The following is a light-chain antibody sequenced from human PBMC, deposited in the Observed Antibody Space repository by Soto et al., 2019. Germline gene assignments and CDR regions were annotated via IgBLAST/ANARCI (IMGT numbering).Light chain of an antibody. V-gene: IGKV3-20*01. CDR2: GGS. CDR1: QSVTSN. CDR3: QQYSSSRT. Sequence: EIVMTQSPATLSVSPGERATLSCRASQSVTSNLVWYPQKPGQAPRLLIYGGSSRATGIPVRFSGSGSETDFTLTITRLEPEDFAVYYCQQYSSSRTFGQGTKVDI. J-gene: IGKJ1*01.